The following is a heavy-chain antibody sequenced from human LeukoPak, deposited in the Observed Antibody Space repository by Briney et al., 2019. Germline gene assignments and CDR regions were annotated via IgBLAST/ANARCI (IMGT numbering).Heavy chain of an antibody. V-gene: IGHV1-2*02. D-gene: IGHD1-26*01. CDR2: INPISGGT. Sequence: ASVKVSSTASGYTFTVYYMHWVRQAPGQGLEWMGWINPISGGTNYAQKFHGRVTMTRDTSISTAYMELSRLRSDDTAVYYCASLFLGGSYLEFDYWGQGTLVTVSS. CDR1: GYTFTVYY. J-gene: IGHJ4*02. CDR3: ASLFLGGSYLEFDY.